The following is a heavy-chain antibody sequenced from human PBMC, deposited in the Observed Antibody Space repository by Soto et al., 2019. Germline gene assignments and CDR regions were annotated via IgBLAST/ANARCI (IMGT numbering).Heavy chain of an antibody. CDR2: IYYSGST. D-gene: IGHD6-13*01. V-gene: IGHV4-39*01. Sequence: QLQLQESGPGLVKPSETLSLTCTVSGGSISSSNYYWGWIRQPPGKGLEWIGSIYYSGSTYYNPSLKSRVTTSVDTSKNQFSRKLSSVTAADTAVYYCARRSPAAGISYYFDYWGQGTLVTVSS. CDR3: ARRSPAAGISYYFDY. J-gene: IGHJ4*02. CDR1: GGSISSSNYY.